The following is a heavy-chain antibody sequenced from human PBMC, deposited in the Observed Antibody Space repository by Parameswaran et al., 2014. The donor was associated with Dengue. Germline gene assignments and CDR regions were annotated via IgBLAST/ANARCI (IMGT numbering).Heavy chain of an antibody. Sequence: SWVRQAPGQGLEWMGRIIPILGIANYAQKFQGRVTITADKSTSTAYMELSSLRSEDTAVYYCARDYRNSSSWYRSWFDPWGQGTLVTVSS. V-gene: IGHV1-69*04. D-gene: IGHD6-13*01. J-gene: IGHJ5*02. CDR2: IIPILGIA. CDR3: ARDYRNSSSWYRSWFDP.